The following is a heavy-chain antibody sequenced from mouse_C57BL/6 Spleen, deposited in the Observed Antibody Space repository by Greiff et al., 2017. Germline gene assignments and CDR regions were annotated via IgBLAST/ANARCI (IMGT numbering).Heavy chain of an antibody. CDR2: SRNKANDYTT. CDR1: GFTFSDFY. J-gene: IGHJ4*01. Sequence: EVKLMESGGGLVQSGRSLRLSCATSGFTFSDFYMEWVRQAPGKGLGWIAASRNKANDYTTEYSASVKGRFIVSRDTSQSILYLQMNALRAEDTAIYYCARAYAMDYWGQGTSVTVSS. CDR3: ARAYAMDY. V-gene: IGHV7-1*01.